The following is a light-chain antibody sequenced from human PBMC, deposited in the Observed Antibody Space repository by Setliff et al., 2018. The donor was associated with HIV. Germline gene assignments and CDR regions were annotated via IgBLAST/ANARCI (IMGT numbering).Light chain of an antibody. J-gene: IGLJ1*01. Sequence: QSALTQPASVSGSPGQSITISCTGTNSDIGGYNYVSWYQQLPGEAPKLIIFQLINRPSGVSDRCSGSKSGNTASLTISGLQAEDKADYYCSASRPSRTLVVFGTGTKVTVL. CDR2: QLI. CDR3: SASRPSRTLVV. CDR1: NSDIGGYNY. V-gene: IGLV2-14*01.